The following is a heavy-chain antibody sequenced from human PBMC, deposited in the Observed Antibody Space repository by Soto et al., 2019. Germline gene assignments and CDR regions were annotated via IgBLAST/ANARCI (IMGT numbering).Heavy chain of an antibody. CDR3: ASLFGEYHPGYTYYGMAV. V-gene: IGHV3-21*01. CDR2: ISSSSSYI. D-gene: IGHD3-10*01. J-gene: IGHJ6*04. CDR1: GCTFSSYS. Sequence: GGSLRLSCAASGCTFSSYSMNWVRQAPGKGLEWVSSISSSSSYIYYADSVKGRFTISRDNAKNSLYLQMNSLRAEDTAVYYCASLFGEYHPGYTYYGMAVGGKGTAVPVSP.